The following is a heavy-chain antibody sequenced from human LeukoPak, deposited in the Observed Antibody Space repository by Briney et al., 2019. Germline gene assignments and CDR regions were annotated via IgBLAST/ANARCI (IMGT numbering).Heavy chain of an antibody. Sequence: ASVKVSCKASGYTFTSYGISWVRQAPGQGLEWMGWISAYNGNTNYAQKLQGRVTMTTDTSTSTAYMELRSLRSDDTAVYYCAREYYGSGSYYYYMDVWGKGTTVTVSS. D-gene: IGHD3-10*01. J-gene: IGHJ6*03. CDR2: ISAYNGNT. CDR1: GYTFTSYG. CDR3: AREYYGSGSYYYYMDV. V-gene: IGHV1-18*01.